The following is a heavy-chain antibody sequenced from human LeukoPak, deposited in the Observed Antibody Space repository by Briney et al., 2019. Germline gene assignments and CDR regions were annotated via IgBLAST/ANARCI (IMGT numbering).Heavy chain of an antibody. CDR2: INPSGGST. Sequence: ASVKVSCKASGYTFTSYYMHWVRQAPGQGLEWMGIINPSGGSTSYAQKFRGRVTITADESTSTAYMELSSLRSEDTAVYYCARQPYDFWSGYYRTHYYYGMDVWGQGTTVTVSS. CDR3: ARQPYDFWSGYYRTHYYYGMDV. D-gene: IGHD3-3*01. J-gene: IGHJ6*02. CDR1: GYTFTSYY. V-gene: IGHV1-46*01.